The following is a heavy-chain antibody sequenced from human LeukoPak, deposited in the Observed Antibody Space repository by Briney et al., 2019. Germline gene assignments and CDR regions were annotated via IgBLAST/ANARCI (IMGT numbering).Heavy chain of an antibody. CDR2: INPNSGGT. CDR3: ARDQIPVAGIFFDY. D-gene: IGHD6-19*01. J-gene: IGHJ4*02. Sequence: ASVKVSCKASGYTFTGYYMHWVRQAPGQGLEWMGWINPNSGGTNYAQKFQGRITMTRDTSISTAYMELSRLRSDDTAVYYCARDQIPVAGIFFDYWGQGTLVTVSS. CDR1: GYTFTGYY. V-gene: IGHV1-2*02.